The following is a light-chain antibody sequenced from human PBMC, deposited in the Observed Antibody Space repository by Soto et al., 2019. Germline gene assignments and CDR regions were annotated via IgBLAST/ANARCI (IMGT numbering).Light chain of an antibody. Sequence: QSALTQPASVSGSPGQSITISCTGTSSDVGGYNYVSWCQQHPGKAPKLMIYDVSNRPSGVSNRFSGSKSGNTASLTISGLQAEDEADYSCSSHTSSSTPYVFGPGTKVTVL. J-gene: IGLJ1*01. CDR2: DVS. CDR1: SSDVGGYNY. CDR3: SSHTSSSTPYV. V-gene: IGLV2-14*01.